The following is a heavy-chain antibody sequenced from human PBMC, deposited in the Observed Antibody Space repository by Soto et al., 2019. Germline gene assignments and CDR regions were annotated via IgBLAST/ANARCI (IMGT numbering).Heavy chain of an antibody. D-gene: IGHD6-13*01. CDR1: GGSISSSSYY. Sequence: QLQLQESGPGLVKPSETLSLTCTVSGGSISSSSYYWGWIRQPPGKGLEWIGSIYYSGSTYYNPSLKCRVTISVDTSKNQFSLKLSSVTAADTAVYYCARHQSHSSSYVDPWGQGTLVTVSS. CDR2: IYYSGST. V-gene: IGHV4-39*01. CDR3: ARHQSHSSSYVDP. J-gene: IGHJ5*02.